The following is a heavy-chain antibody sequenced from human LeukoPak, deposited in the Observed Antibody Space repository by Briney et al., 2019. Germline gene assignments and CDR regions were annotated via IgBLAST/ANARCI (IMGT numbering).Heavy chain of an antibody. D-gene: IGHD2-8*01. V-gene: IGHV4-39*07. CDR3: AREIHCTNGVCMGNWFDP. J-gene: IGHJ5*02. Sequence: NTSETLSLTCTVSGGSISSDSYYWGWIRQPPGKGLEWIESIYYSGSTYYNPSRKSQFTISVDTSKNQFSLKLSSVTAADTAVYYCAREIHCTNGVCMGNWFDPWGQGTLVTVSS. CDR2: IYYSGST. CDR1: GGSISSDSYY.